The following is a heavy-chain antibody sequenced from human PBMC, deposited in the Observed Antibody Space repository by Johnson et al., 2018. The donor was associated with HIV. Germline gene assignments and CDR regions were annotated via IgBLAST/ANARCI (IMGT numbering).Heavy chain of an antibody. CDR3: TTDCITMVQGDAFDI. V-gene: IGHV3-15*01. J-gene: IGHJ3*02. CDR2: IKSKTDGGTT. D-gene: IGHD3-10*01. Sequence: VQLVESGGGLVKPGGSLRLSCAASGFTFSNAWMSWVRQAPGKGLELVGRIKSKTDGGTTDYAAPVKGRFTISRDDSKNTLYLQMNSLKTEDTAVYYCTTDCITMVQGDAFDIWGQGTMVTVSS. CDR1: GFTFSNAW.